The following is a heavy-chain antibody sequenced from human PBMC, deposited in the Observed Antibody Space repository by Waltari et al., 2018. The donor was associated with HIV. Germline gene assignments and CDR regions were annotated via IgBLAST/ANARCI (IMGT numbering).Heavy chain of an antibody. D-gene: IGHD6-19*01. V-gene: IGHV2-5*01. CDR1: GFSLSTSGVG. Sequence: QITLQESGPTLVKPTQTLTLTCTFSGFSLSTSGVGVGWIRKPPGKAPEWLALIYWNDDKRYSPFLKSRLTITKDTSKNQVVLTMTNMDPVDTATYYCAHRRLARAVAGTLYNWFDPWGQGILVTVSS. J-gene: IGHJ5*02. CDR2: IYWNDDK. CDR3: AHRRLARAVAGTLYNWFDP.